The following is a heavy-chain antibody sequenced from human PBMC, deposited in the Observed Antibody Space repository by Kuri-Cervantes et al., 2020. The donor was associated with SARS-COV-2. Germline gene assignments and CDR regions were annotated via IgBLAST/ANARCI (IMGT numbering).Heavy chain of an antibody. V-gene: IGHV1-69*04. Sequence: SVKVSCKASGYTFTSYAMHWVRQAPGQGLEWMGRIIPILGIANYAQKFQGRVTITADKSTSTAYMELSSLRSEDTAVYYCARGRGYYYDSSGYYVPEHFDYWGQGTLVTVSS. D-gene: IGHD3-22*01. CDR1: GYTFTSYA. J-gene: IGHJ4*02. CDR2: IIPILGIA. CDR3: ARGRGYYYDSSGYYVPEHFDY.